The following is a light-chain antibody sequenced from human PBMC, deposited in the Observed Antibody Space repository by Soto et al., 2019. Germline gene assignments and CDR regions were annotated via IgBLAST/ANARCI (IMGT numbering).Light chain of an antibody. CDR3: QHSDHLPL. CDR1: QSVSTN. J-gene: IGKJ3*01. Sequence: EIVMTQSPATLSVSPGERATLSCRASQSVSTNLAWYQRKPGQGPRLLIYGASTRASGIPARFSGSGSGTEFTLTISSLQSEDFAVYYCQHSDHLPLFGPGTKVDF. V-gene: IGKV3-15*01. CDR2: GAS.